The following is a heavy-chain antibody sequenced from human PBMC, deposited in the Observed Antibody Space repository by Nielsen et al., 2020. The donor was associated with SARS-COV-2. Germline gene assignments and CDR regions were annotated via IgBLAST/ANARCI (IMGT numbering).Heavy chain of an antibody. D-gene: IGHD2-2*01. Sequence: SLKISCAASGFTFDDYAMRWVRQAPGKGLEWVSGISWNSGSIGYADSVKGRFTISRDNAKNSLYLQMNSLRAEDTALYYCATCTDAFDIWGQGTMVTVSS. CDR1: GFTFDDYA. J-gene: IGHJ3*02. V-gene: IGHV3-9*01. CDR3: ATCTDAFDI. CDR2: ISWNSGSI.